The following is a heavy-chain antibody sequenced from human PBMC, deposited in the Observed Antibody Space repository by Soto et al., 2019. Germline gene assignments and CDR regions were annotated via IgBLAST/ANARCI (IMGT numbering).Heavy chain of an antibody. V-gene: IGHV5-51*01. D-gene: IGHD3-22*01. Sequence: PGKSLKISCQCAGYSFTIYCIGGGLQRRWKGLEWMGIIYPGDSDTRYSPSFQGQVTFSADKSISTAYLQWSSLEASDTAMYYCARILDYYDSSGYYIDYWGQGTLVPVSS. CDR3: ARILDYYDSSGYYIDY. CDR1: GYSFTIYC. J-gene: IGHJ4*02. CDR2: IYPGDSDT.